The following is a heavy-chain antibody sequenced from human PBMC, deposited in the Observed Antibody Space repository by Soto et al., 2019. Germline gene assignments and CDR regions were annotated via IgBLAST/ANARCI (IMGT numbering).Heavy chain of an antibody. CDR3: ARLPRDCNKTSCYYADH. J-gene: IGHJ4*01. CDR2: MYPGDSDT. V-gene: IGHV5-51*01. Sequence: LGEPLKISCRGSGYDFNTNWFGWVRQLPGKGLEWVGIMYPGDSDTRYNPSLQGHVTLSADVTVSTAFLQWRSLKTSDTGMYFCARLPRDCNKTSCYYADHWGHGTQVTVSS. D-gene: IGHD2-2*01. CDR1: GYDFNTNW.